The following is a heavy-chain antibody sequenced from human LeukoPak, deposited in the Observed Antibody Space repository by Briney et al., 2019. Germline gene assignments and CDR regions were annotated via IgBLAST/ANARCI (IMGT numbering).Heavy chain of an antibody. Sequence: ASVKVSCKASGYTFTSYGISWVRQAPGQGLEWMGWTSAYNGNTNYAQKLQGRVTMTTDTSTSTAYMELRSLRSDDTAVYYCARDAEYCSSTSCYGYYYYYMDVWGKGTTVTVSS. CDR3: ARDAEYCSSTSCYGYYYYYMDV. J-gene: IGHJ6*03. CDR2: TSAYNGNT. D-gene: IGHD2-2*01. CDR1: GYTFTSYG. V-gene: IGHV1-18*01.